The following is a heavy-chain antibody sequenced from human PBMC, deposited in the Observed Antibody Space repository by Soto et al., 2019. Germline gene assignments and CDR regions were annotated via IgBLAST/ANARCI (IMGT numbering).Heavy chain of an antibody. Sequence: PSETLSLTCAVSGGSISGYYWSWIRQPPGKGLEWIGEINHSGSTNYNPSLKSRVTISVDTSKNQFSLKLSSVTAADTAVYYCARGRHIVVVTAGAFDIWGQGTMVTVSS. D-gene: IGHD2-21*02. J-gene: IGHJ3*02. CDR2: INHSGST. V-gene: IGHV4-34*01. CDR1: GGSISGYY. CDR3: ARGRHIVVVTAGAFDI.